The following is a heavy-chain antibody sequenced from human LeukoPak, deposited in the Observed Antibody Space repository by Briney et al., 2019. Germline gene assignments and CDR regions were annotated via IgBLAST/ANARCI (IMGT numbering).Heavy chain of an antibody. CDR3: AREGRAAADTNWFDP. J-gene: IGHJ5*02. D-gene: IGHD6-13*01. Sequence: ASVKVSCKASGYTFTSNGISWVRQAPGQGLEWMGWINPNSAGTTYAQKFQGRVSMTRDSSISTAYMELRRLTSDDTAVYYCAREGRAAADTNWFDPWGQGTLVTVS. V-gene: IGHV1-2*02. CDR1: GYTFTSNG. CDR2: INPNSAGT.